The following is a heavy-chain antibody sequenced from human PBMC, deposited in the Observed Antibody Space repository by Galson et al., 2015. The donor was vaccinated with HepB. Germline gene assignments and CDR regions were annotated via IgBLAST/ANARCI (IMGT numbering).Heavy chain of an antibody. CDR2: IDWDDDK. CDR1: GLSLSTSGMC. V-gene: IGHV2-70*11. Sequence: ALVKPTQTLTLTCTFSGLSLSTSGMCVTWIRQPPGKALEWLARIDWDDDKYYSTSLKTRLTISKDTSKNQVVLTMTNVDPVDTATYYCARGYNYGPGYNWLDPWGQGILVIVSS. J-gene: IGHJ5*02. CDR3: ARGYNYGPGYNWLDP. D-gene: IGHD5-18*01.